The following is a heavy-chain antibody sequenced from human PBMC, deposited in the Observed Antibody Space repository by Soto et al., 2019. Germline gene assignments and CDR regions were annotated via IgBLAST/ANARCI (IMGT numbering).Heavy chain of an antibody. V-gene: IGHV4-31*03. CDR3: ASMVRGVQGWFDP. J-gene: IGHJ5*02. D-gene: IGHD3-10*01. CDR1: GGSISSGVYY. Sequence: SETLSLTCTVSGGSISSGVYYWSWIRQHPGKGLEWIGYIYYSGSTYYNPSLKSRVTISVDTSKNQFSLKLSSVTAADTAVYYCASMVRGVQGWFDPWGQGTLVTVSS. CDR2: IYYSGST.